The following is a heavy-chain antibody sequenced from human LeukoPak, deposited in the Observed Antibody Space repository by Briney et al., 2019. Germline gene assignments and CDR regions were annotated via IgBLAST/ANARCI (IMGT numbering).Heavy chain of an antibody. V-gene: IGHV1-69*13. CDR3: ASSTGSNYYYYGMDV. CDR1: GGTFSSYA. D-gene: IGHD1-26*01. Sequence: SVEVSCKASGGTFSSYAISWVRQAPGQGLEWMGGIIPIFGTANYAQKFQGRVTITADESTSTAYMELSSLRSEDTAVYYCASSTGSNYYYYGMDVWGQGTTVTVSS. CDR2: IIPIFGTA. J-gene: IGHJ6*02.